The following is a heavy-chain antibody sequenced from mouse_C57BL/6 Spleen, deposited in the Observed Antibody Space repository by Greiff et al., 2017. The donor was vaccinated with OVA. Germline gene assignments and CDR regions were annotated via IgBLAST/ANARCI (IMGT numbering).Heavy chain of an antibody. Sequence: VTVVESGPGLVQPSQSLSITCTVSGFSLTSYGVHWVRQSPGKGLEWLGVIWSGGSTDYNAAFISRLSISKDNSKSQVFFKMNSLQADDTAIYYCASSYYSNLYYYAMDYWGQGTSVTVSS. V-gene: IGHV2-2*01. CDR3: ASSYYSNLYYYAMDY. D-gene: IGHD2-5*01. CDR2: IWSGGST. CDR1: GFSLTSYG. J-gene: IGHJ4*01.